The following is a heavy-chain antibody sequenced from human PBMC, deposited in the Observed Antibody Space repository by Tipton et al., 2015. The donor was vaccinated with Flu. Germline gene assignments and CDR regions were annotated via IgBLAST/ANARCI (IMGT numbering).Heavy chain of an antibody. Sequence: QVQLVQSGAEMKKPGASVKVSCKSSGYTFTSFHMHWVRQAPGQGLEWVATINPNGGMTTYAQKLQGRVTVTADTSTSTAYMELSSLTSDDSAVYYCATKDTSDFYFYGLDVWGPGTTVIVSS. CDR2: INPNGGMT. D-gene: IGHD2-15*01. V-gene: IGHV1-46*04. CDR3: ATKDTSDFYFYGLDV. J-gene: IGHJ6*02. CDR1: GYTFTSFH.